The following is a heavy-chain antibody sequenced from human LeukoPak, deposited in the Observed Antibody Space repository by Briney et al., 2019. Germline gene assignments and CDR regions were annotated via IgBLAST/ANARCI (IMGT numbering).Heavy chain of an antibody. CDR1: GGSFSGYY. Sequence: SETLSLTCAVYGGSFSGYYWSWIRQPPGKGLEWIGYIYYSGSTNYNPSLKSRVTISVDTSKNQFSLKLSSVTAADTAVYYCARVRPARVFDYWGQGTLVTVSS. V-gene: IGHV4-59*01. D-gene: IGHD5-18*01. CDR2: IYYSGST. CDR3: ARVRPARVFDY. J-gene: IGHJ4*02.